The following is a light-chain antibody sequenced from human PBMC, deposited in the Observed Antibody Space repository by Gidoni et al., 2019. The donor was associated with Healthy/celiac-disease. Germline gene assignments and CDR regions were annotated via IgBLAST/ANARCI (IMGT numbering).Light chain of an antibody. J-gene: IGLJ2*01. Sequence: SSELTQDPAVSVALGQTVRITCQGDSLRSYYASWYQQKPGQATVLVIYGKNNRPSGIPDRFSGSSSGNTASLTITGAQAEDEADYYCNARDSSGNHLAVFGGGTKLTVL. V-gene: IGLV3-19*01. CDR2: GKN. CDR3: NARDSSGNHLAV. CDR1: SLRSYY.